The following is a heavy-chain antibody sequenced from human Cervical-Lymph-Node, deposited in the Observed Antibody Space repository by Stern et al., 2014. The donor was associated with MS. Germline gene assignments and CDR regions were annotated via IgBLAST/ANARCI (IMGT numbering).Heavy chain of an antibody. CDR3: ARGNYDVLTDNGGHGFDI. D-gene: IGHD3-9*01. CDR1: GGSISSGNYY. V-gene: IGHV4-61*02. J-gene: IGHJ3*02. CDR2: IYSSGST. Sequence: QLQLQESGPGLVKPSQTLSLTCTVSGGSISSGNYYWSWIRQPAGEGLEWIGRIYSSGSTQYNPPLKRRVTLSADTSPHPFSPRLSSVTAADTAVYYCARGNYDVLTDNGGHGFDIWGQGTMVTVSS.